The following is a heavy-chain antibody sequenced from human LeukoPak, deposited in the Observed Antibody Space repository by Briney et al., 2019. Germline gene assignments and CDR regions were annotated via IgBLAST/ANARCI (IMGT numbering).Heavy chain of an antibody. Sequence: GASVKVSCKASGYTFTNYGLSWARQAPGQGLEWMGWISTYNGNTNYAQKFQRRVTMTTDTSTSTGYMEMRSLRYDDTAVYYCARGGVSNSWYRTPDYWGQGTLVTVSS. CDR1: GYTFTNYG. CDR2: ISTYNGNT. CDR3: ARGGVSNSWYRTPDY. V-gene: IGHV1-18*01. D-gene: IGHD6-13*01. J-gene: IGHJ4*02.